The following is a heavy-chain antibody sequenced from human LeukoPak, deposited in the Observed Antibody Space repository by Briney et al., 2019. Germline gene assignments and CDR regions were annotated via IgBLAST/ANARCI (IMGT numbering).Heavy chain of an antibody. J-gene: IGHJ3*02. Sequence: SETLSLTCAVYGGSFSGYYWSWIRQPPGKGLEWIGYIYHSGSTYYNPSLKSRVTISVDRSKNQFSLKLSSVTAADTAVYYCATGSSSGSYVSDAFDIWGQGTMVTVSS. V-gene: IGHV4-30-2*01. CDR1: GGSFSGYY. CDR3: ATGSSSGSYVSDAFDI. D-gene: IGHD3-10*01. CDR2: IYHSGST.